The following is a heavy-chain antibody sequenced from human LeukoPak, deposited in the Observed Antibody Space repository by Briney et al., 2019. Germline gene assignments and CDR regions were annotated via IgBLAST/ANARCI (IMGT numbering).Heavy chain of an antibody. J-gene: IGHJ4*02. V-gene: IGHV3-21*01. CDR3: AKTGIAAPVVDY. CDR1: GFIFGSYS. D-gene: IGHD6-13*01. CDR2: ISSSSSYI. Sequence: GGSLRLSCAASGFIFGSYSMNWVRQAPGKGLEWVSSISSSSSYIYYADSVKGRFTISRDNAKNSLYLQMNSLRAEDTAVYYCAKTGIAAPVVDYWGQGTLVTVSS.